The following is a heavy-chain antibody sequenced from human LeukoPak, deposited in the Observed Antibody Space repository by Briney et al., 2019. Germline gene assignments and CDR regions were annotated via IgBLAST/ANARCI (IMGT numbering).Heavy chain of an antibody. CDR3: ARRTNYLAFDY. CDR2: ISWNSGSI. J-gene: IGHJ4*02. Sequence: PGGSLRLSCAASGFTFDDYAMHWVRQAPGKGLEWVSGISWNSGSIGYADSVKGRFTISRDNAKNSLYLQMNSLRAEDTAVYSCARRTNYLAFDYWGQGTLVTVSS. CDR1: GFTFDDYA. V-gene: IGHV3-9*01. D-gene: IGHD4/OR15-4a*01.